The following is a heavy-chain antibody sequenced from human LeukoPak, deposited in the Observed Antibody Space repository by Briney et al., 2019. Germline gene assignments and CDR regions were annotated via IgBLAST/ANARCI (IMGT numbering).Heavy chain of an antibody. CDR2: IWYDGSNK. V-gene: IGHV3-33*03. CDR1: GFTFSSYG. D-gene: IGHD6-19*01. J-gene: IGHJ4*02. CDR3: AKDIGARYSSGWYDY. Sequence: GGSPRLSCAASGFTFSSYGMHWVRQAPGKGLEWVAVIWYDGSNKYYADSVKGRFTISRDNAKNSLYLQMNSLRAEDTALYYCAKDIGARYSSGWYDYWGQGTLVTVSS.